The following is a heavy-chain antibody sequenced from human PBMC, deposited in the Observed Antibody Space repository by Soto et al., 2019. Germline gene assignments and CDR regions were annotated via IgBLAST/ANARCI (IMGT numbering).Heavy chain of an antibody. CDR1: GYSFTHYY. CDR2: INPYTSTT. D-gene: IGHD2-8*01. J-gene: IGHJ4*02. V-gene: IGHV1-2*02. Sequence: QVQLVQSGAEMKKLGASVKVSCKASGYSFTHYYVHWVRQAPGQGLEWMGWINPYTSTTTYAPKFEGRISMTRYKSVSTSYMELSGVRSDASVLYFCAGASGSPLTVYAPVGFWGQGTIVAVSS. CDR3: AGASGSPLTVYAPVGF.